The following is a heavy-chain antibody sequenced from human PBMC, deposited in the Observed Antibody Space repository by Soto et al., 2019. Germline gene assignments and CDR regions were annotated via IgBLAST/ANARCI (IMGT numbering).Heavy chain of an antibody. V-gene: IGHV1-2*04. CDR1: GYTFTGYY. J-gene: IGHJ6*02. CDR2: INPNSGGT. Sequence: ASVKVSCKASGYTFTGYYMHWVRQAPGQGLEWMGWINPNSGGTNYAQKFQGWVTMTRDTSISTAYMELSRLRSDDTAVYYCAREAMITFGGVIDNAPDYYYYGMDVWGQGTTVTVSS. D-gene: IGHD3-16*02. CDR3: AREAMITFGGVIDNAPDYYYYGMDV.